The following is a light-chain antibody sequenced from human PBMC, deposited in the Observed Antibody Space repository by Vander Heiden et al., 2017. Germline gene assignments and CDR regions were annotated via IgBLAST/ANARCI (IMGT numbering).Light chain of an antibody. Sequence: QSALPQPAYASGSPGQSITISCTGTSSDVGNYNLVSWYRQHPGKAPELIIYEGSKRPSGVSNRFSGSKSGTTASLTISGLQTEDEADYYCYSYAGSITSFGVGTKLTVL. CDR2: EGS. CDR1: SSDVGNYNL. V-gene: IGLV2-23*01. J-gene: IGLJ2*01. CDR3: YSYAGSITS.